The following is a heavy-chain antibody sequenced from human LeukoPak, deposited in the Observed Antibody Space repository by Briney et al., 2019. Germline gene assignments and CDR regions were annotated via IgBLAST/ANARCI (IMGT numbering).Heavy chain of an antibody. Sequence: GESLKISCKGSGYSFTSYWIGWVRQMPGKGLEWMGIIYPGDSDTRYSPSFQGQVTISADKSISTAYLQWSSLKASDTGMYYCARLGIAVAGDYYCYGMDVWGQGTTVTVSS. CDR1: GYSFTSYW. J-gene: IGHJ6*02. CDR2: IYPGDSDT. D-gene: IGHD6-19*01. CDR3: ARLGIAVAGDYYCYGMDV. V-gene: IGHV5-51*01.